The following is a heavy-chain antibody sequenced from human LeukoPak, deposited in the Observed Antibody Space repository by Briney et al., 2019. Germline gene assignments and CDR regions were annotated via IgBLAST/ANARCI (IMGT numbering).Heavy chain of an antibody. CDR3: ARGRPTNLGGIY. Sequence: ASVKVSCKASGYTFTSRHINWVRQAAGQGFEWMGWMNPNSGNTVYAQKFQGRITMTWDTSMSRAYMELSSLRSEDTAVYYCARGRPTNLGGIYWGQGTLVTVSS. V-gene: IGHV1-8*01. D-gene: IGHD7-27*01. J-gene: IGHJ4*02. CDR2: MNPNSGNT. CDR1: GYTFTSRH.